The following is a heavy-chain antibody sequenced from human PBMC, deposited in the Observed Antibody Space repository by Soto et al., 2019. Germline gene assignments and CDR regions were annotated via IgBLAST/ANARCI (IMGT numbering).Heavy chain of an antibody. CDR1: GGTFSSYA. J-gene: IGHJ3*02. CDR3: SIVRHYASSGDIFRGAFDI. V-gene: IGHV1-69*13. Sequence: SVKVSCKASGGTFSSYAISWVRQAPGQGLEWLGGIIPIFGTANYAQKFQGRVTIPADESTSTAYMELSSLRSDDTAVYYWSIVRHYASSGDIFRGAFDIWGQGTMVNVSS. CDR2: IIPIFGTA. D-gene: IGHD3-22*01.